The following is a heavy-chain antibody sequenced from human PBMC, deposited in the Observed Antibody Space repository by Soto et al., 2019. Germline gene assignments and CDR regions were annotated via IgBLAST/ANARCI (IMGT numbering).Heavy chain of an antibody. CDR3: ARGRGSWLRTGDRFDY. D-gene: IGHD5-12*01. CDR1: GGSFSGYY. CDR2: INHSGST. Sequence: PSETLSLTCAVYGGSFSGYYWSWIRQPPGKGLEWIGEINHSGSTNYNPSLKSRVTISVDTSKNQFSLKLSSVTAADTAVYYCARGRGSWLRTGDRFDYWGQGTLVTVSS. V-gene: IGHV4-34*01. J-gene: IGHJ4*02.